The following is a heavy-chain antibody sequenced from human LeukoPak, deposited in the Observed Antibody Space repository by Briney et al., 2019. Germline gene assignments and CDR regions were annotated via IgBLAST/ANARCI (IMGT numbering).Heavy chain of an antibody. CDR1: GGSISNYY. V-gene: IGHV4-4*07. CDR2: IYTSGST. D-gene: IGHD6-19*01. J-gene: IGHJ2*01. CDR3: AKISDRSSDWYFDL. Sequence: SETLSLTCTVSGGSISNYYWSWIRQPAGKGLEWIGRIYTSGSTNYNPSLKSRVTMSVDTSKNQFSLKLSSVTAADTAVYYCAKISDRSSDWYFDLWGRGTLVTVSS.